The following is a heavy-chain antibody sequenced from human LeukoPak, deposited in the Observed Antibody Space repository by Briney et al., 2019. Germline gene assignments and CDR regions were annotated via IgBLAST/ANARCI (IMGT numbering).Heavy chain of an antibody. CDR2: LYYTGST. J-gene: IGHJ5*02. CDR1: GGSFSRYF. Sequence: SETLSLTCTVSGGSFSRYFWSWFRQPPGKGLDWIGDLYYTGSTNYNPSLKSRVTISVDTSKNQFSLKLRSVSAADTAVYYCARGSPPDLWGQGTLVTVSS. V-gene: IGHV4-59*01. CDR3: ARGSPPDL.